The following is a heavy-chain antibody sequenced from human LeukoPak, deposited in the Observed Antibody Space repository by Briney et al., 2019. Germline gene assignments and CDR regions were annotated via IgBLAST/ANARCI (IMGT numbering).Heavy chain of an antibody. CDR2: MYSGGGT. D-gene: IGHD1-1*01. J-gene: IGHJ4*02. CDR3: ARYDNGKDYFDY. Sequence: GGSLRLSCAASGFSVTRNYVRWVRQAPGKGLEWVSLMYSGGGTSYADSVKGRFTISRDTSENTLYLQMSSLRAEDTALYYCARYDNGKDYFDYWGQGTLVTVSS. V-gene: IGHV3-53*01. CDR1: GFSVTRNY.